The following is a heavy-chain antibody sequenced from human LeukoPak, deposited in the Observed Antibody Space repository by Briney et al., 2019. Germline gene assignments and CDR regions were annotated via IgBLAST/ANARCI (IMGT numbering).Heavy chain of an antibody. D-gene: IGHD6-19*01. V-gene: IGHV1-3*04. Sequence: ASVKVSCKASGYTFSSYAIHWMRQAPGQRLEWMGWINTANGNTKYSQKFQGRFTITRDTSASTVYMGLSSLRPGDTAMYYCARDRPHAVAVAGAGYDHWGQGTLVTVSS. J-gene: IGHJ4*02. CDR2: INTANGNT. CDR1: GYTFSSYA. CDR3: ARDRPHAVAVAGAGYDH.